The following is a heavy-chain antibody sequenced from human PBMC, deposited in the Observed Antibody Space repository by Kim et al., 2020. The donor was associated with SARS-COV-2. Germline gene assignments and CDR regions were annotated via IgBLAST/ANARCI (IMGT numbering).Heavy chain of an antibody. CDR3: AGAFGDYGLDY. V-gene: IGHV3-33*01. CDR1: GFIFSRYG. Sequence: GGSLRLSCAASGFIFSRYGMHWVRQAPGKGLEWVAVIWYDGSSKNYADSVKGRFTISRDNSKNKLYLQMNSLRVEDTAVYYCAGAFGDYGLDYWGQGTLVTVSS. J-gene: IGHJ4*02. CDR2: IWYDGSSK. D-gene: IGHD4-17*01.